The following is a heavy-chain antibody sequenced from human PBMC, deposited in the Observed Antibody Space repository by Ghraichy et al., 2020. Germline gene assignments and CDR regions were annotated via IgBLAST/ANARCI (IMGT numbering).Heavy chain of an antibody. Sequence: GGSLRLSCAASGFTFDDYAMHWVRQAPGKGLEWVSGISWNSGSIGYADSVKGRFTISRDNAKNSLYLQMNSLRAEDTALYYCAKEGIVGTGYGMDVWGQGTTVTVSS. V-gene: IGHV3-9*01. CDR1: GFTFDDYA. J-gene: IGHJ6*02. D-gene: IGHD1-26*01. CDR3: AKEGIVGTGYGMDV. CDR2: ISWNSGSI.